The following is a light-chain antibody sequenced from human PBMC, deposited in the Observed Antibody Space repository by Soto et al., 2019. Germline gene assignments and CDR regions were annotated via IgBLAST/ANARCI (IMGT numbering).Light chain of an antibody. CDR1: QSVSSY. J-gene: IGKJ3*01. CDR2: DAS. CDR3: QHQGT. Sequence: EIVLTQSPATLSLSPGERATLSCRASQSVSSYLAWYQQKPGQAPRLLIYDASNRATGIPARFSGSGSGTDITLTISSLEPEDFAVYYCQHQGTFGPGTKVDIK. V-gene: IGKV3-11*01.